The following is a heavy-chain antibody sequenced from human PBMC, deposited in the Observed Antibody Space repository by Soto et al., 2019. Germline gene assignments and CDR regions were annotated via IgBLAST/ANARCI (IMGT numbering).Heavy chain of an antibody. Sequence: HEHLVQSGAEVKRPGASLKVSCKASGYSFTGYYIHWVRQAPGQGLEWMGWINPDSGATNYAQNFQGRVTLTSETSISTASMDLTSLKSDDTAVYYCARGDYGTGGYPFPYFDYWGQGTLVIVSS. V-gene: IGHV1-2*02. CDR1: GYSFTGYY. CDR3: ARGDYGTGGYPFPYFDY. J-gene: IGHJ4*02. D-gene: IGHD2-8*02. CDR2: INPDSGAT.